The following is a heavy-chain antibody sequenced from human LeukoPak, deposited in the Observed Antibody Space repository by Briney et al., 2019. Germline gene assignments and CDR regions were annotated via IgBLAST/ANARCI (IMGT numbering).Heavy chain of an antibody. CDR1: GGSFSSYY. CDR2: IYYSGST. V-gene: IGHV4-59*12. Sequence: PSETLSLTCTVPGGSFSSYYWSWIRQPPGKGLEWIGYIYYSGSTNYNPSLKSRVTLSVDTSKNQFSLKRSSVTAANTVGYYCAIFGTTIFGGDYGYYWGQGTLVTVSS. D-gene: IGHD3-3*01. CDR3: AIFGTTIFGGDYGYY. J-gene: IGHJ4*02.